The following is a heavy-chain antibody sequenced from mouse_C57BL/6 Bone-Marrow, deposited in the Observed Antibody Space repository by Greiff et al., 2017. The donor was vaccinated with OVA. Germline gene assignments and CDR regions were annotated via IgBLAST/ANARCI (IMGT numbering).Heavy chain of an antibody. CDR1: GFTFSSYG. V-gene: IGHV5-6*01. J-gene: IGHJ1*03. CDR3: ARQGYPRGWLRGYFDV. D-gene: IGHD2-2*01. Sequence: EVKLVESGGDLVKPGGSLTLSCAASGFTFSSYGMSWVRQTPDKRLEWVATISSGGSYTYYPDSVKGRFTISRDNAKNTLYLQMSSLKSEDTAMYYCARQGYPRGWLRGYFDVWGTGTTVTVSS. CDR2: ISSGGSYT.